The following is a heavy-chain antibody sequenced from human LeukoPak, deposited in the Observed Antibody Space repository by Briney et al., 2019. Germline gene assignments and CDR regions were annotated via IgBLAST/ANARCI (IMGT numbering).Heavy chain of an antibody. Sequence: SQTLSLTCAISGDSVSSNSAAWNWIRQSPSRGLEWLGRTYYRSKWYNDYAVSVKSRITINPDTSKNQFSLQLNSVTPEDTAVYYCARGATSLPRIYSDKSGYKKVLDQNAFDIWGQGTMVTVSS. D-gene: IGHD3-22*01. CDR2: TYYRSKWYN. CDR3: ARGATSLPRIYSDKSGYKKVLDQNAFDI. V-gene: IGHV6-1*01. J-gene: IGHJ3*02. CDR1: GDSVSSNSAA.